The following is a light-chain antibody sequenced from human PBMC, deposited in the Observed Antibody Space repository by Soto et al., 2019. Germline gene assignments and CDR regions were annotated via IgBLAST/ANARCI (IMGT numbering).Light chain of an antibody. CDR2: DAS. CDR3: QHFRDVPLT. Sequence: DIQMTQSPSSLAASVGDRITITCQASQDIGTFLNWYQQKPGKAPKLLVFDASKLETGVPSRLSGSRYGTLFTFTISSLQPEDLASYACQHFRDVPLTFGGGTRVEI. J-gene: IGKJ4*01. CDR1: QDIGTF. V-gene: IGKV1-33*01.